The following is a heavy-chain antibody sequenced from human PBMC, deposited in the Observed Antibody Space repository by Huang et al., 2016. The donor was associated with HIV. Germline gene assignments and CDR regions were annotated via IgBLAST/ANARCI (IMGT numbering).Heavy chain of an antibody. CDR3: TRHFGSGAWDHFMDV. CDR1: GFICSDCT. J-gene: IGHJ6*03. D-gene: IGHD2-21*01. CDR2: IRSKGSTYAT. Sequence: EVPLLESGGGLVQSGGALNFSCAASGFICSDCTLNWGRHAAGRGLEWVGRIRSKGSTYATAYGASVKGRFNISRDDSENTAYLQMNSLKTEDTAVYYCTRHFGSGAWDHFMDVWGKGTTVTVSS. V-gene: IGHV3-73*01.